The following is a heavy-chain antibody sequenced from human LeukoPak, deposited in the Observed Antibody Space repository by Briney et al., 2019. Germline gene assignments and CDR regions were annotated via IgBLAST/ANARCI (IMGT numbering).Heavy chain of an antibody. V-gene: IGHV1-69*04. D-gene: IGHD3-22*01. CDR3: TREGVYAPDGSGYHRDAFDM. Sequence: SVKVSCKASGGSFSTYVITWVRQAPGQGLEWMGRIIPVLGVSNFAQKFQGRVTITADKSTNTAHMELSRLESGDTAVYYCTREGVYAPDGSGYHRDAFDMWGQGTVVIVSS. CDR2: IIPVLGVS. CDR1: GGSFSTYV. J-gene: IGHJ3*02.